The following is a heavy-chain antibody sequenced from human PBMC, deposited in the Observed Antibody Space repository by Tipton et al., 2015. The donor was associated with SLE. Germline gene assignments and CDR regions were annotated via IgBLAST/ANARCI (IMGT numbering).Heavy chain of an antibody. V-gene: IGHV4-59*01. CDR1: GGSISSYY. CDR3: ARDRKGARYDYYGMDV. D-gene: IGHD1-26*01. Sequence: TLSLTCTVSGGSISSYYWSWIRQPPGKGLEWIGYIYYSGSTNYNPSLKSRVTISVDTSKNQFSLKLSSVTAADTAVYYCARDRKGARYDYYGMDVWGQGTTVTVSS. J-gene: IGHJ6*02. CDR2: IYYSGST.